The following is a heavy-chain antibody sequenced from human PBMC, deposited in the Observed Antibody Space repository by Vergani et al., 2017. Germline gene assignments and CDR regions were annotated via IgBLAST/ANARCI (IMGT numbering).Heavy chain of an antibody. CDR3: AREVWYYDYYYMDV. V-gene: IGHV4-61*02. CDR1: GGSISSGSYY. D-gene: IGHD2-8*01. Sequence: QVQLQESGPGLVKPSQTLSLTCTVPGGSISSGSYYWSWIRQPAGKGLEWIGRIYTSGSTNYNPSLKSRVTMSVDTSKNQFSLKLSSVTAADTAVYYCAREVWYYDYYYMDVWGKGTTVTVSS. J-gene: IGHJ6*03. CDR2: IYTSGST.